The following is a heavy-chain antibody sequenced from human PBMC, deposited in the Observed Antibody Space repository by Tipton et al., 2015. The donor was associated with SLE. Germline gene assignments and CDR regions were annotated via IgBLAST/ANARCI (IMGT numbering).Heavy chain of an antibody. Sequence: TLSLTCTVSGGSLSIYYWSWIRQPPGKGLEWIGYVYLNGRTNYNSSLESRITISEDTSKNQFSLHLRSVTAADTAVYYCARLYRVAVADLEAFDIWGQGKMVAVSS. J-gene: IGHJ3*02. CDR1: GGSLSIYY. CDR2: VYLNGRT. D-gene: IGHD6-19*01. CDR3: ARLYRVAVADLEAFDI. V-gene: IGHV4-59*08.